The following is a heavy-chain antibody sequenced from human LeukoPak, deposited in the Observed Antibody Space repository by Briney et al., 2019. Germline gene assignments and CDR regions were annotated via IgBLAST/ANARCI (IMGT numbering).Heavy chain of an antibody. V-gene: IGHV1-69*13. D-gene: IGHD6-13*01. Sequence: SVKVSCKASGGTFSSYAISWVRQAPGQGLEWMGGIIPIFGTANYAQKFQGRVTITADESTSTAYMELSSLRSEDTAVYYCARISSWYGDLGPQNTYYFDYWGQGTLVTVSS. J-gene: IGHJ4*02. CDR2: IIPIFGTA. CDR1: GGTFSSYA. CDR3: ARISSWYGDLGPQNTYYFDY.